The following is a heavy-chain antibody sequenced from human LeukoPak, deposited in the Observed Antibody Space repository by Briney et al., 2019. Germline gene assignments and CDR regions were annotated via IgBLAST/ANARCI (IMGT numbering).Heavy chain of an antibody. J-gene: IGHJ4*02. V-gene: IGHV3-11*04. D-gene: IGHD5-18*01. CDR2: ISSSGSTI. Sequence: GGSLRLSCAASGFTFSDYYMSWIRQAPGKGLEWVSYISSSGSTIYYADSVKGRFTISRDNAKNSLYLQMNSLRAEDTAVYYCAKGGVNVDTAMVKNWGRGTLVTVSS. CDR3: AKGGVNVDTAMVKN. CDR1: GFTFSDYY.